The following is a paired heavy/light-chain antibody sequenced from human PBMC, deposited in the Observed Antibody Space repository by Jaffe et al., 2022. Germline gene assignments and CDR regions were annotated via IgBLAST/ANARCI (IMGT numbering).Heavy chain of an antibody. CDR2: ISAYNGNT. CDR1: GYTFTSYG. J-gene: IGHJ4*02. V-gene: IGHV1-18*01. Sequence: QVQLVQSGAEVKKPGASVKVSCKASGYTFTSYGISWVRQAPGQGLEWMGWISAYNGNTNYAQKLQGRVTMTTDTSTSTAYMELRSLRSDDTAVYYCARAIREYSGYDPPLPPSSFDYWGQGTLVTVSS. CDR3: ARAIREYSGYDPPLPPSSFDY. D-gene: IGHD5-12*01.
Light chain of an antibody. CDR2: DDS. Sequence: SYVLTQPPSVSVAPGQTARITCGGNNIGSKSVHWYQQKPGQAPVLVVYDDSDRPSGIPERFSGSNSGNTATLTISRVEAGDEADYYCQVWDSSSGVVFGGGTKLTVL. CDR1: NIGSKS. CDR3: QVWDSSSGVV. V-gene: IGLV3-21*02. J-gene: IGLJ2*01.